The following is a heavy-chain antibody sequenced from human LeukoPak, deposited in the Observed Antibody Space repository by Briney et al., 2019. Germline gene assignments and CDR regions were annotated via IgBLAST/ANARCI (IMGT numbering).Heavy chain of an antibody. J-gene: IGHJ4*02. D-gene: IGHD3-3*01. CDR2: ISSSGSTI. CDR1: GFTFSDYY. Sequence: PGGSLRLSCAASGFTFSDYYMSWVRQAPGKGLEWVSYISSSGSTIYYADSVKGRFTISRDNAKNSLYLQMNSLRAEDTAVYYCARGPGRLEDFWSGFDYWGQGTLVTVSS. V-gene: IGHV3-11*01. CDR3: ARGPGRLEDFWSGFDY.